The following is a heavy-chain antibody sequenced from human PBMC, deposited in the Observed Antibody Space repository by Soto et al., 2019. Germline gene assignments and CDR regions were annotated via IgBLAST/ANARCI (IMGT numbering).Heavy chain of an antibody. V-gene: IGHV5-51*01. J-gene: IGHJ6*02. Sequence: GESLKLSCKGSGYTFTKYWIGCVLQMPGKGLEWMGIIYPGDSDTKYNPSFQGQVTISADKSITTTYLRWTSLKASDTAIYYCAASIFYYGMDVWGQGTTVTVSS. CDR2: IYPGDSDT. CDR3: AASIFYYGMDV. CDR1: GYTFTKYW.